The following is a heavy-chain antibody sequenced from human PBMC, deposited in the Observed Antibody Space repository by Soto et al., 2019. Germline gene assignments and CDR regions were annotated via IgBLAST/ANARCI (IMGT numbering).Heavy chain of an antibody. J-gene: IGHJ5*01. V-gene: IGHV1-69*04. CDR3: ARDVRSRSSTGVNWFDP. CDR1: GGTISSYT. CDR2: IIPILGIA. Sequence: GASVKISCSSSGGTISSYTIILLRQAPGQRLEWMERIIPILGIANYAQKFEGRVTITADKSTSTAYKELSSLRSEDTAVYYCARDVRSRSSTGVNWFDPWGLGTMVTVSS. D-gene: IGHD6-6*01.